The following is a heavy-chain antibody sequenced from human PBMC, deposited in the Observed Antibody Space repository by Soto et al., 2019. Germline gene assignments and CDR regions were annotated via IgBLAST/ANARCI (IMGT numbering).Heavy chain of an antibody. CDR3: SRRAPEGFDP. V-gene: IGHV4-39*01. CDR2: MSYSGST. CDR1: GGSISKSSYY. Sequence: SETLSLTCTVSGGSISKSSYYWVWIRQPPGKGLEWVGSMSYSGSTYYNPSLKSRVAISVDTSKNQLSLQVSFVTAADTAVYYCSRRAPEGFDPWGQGTLVTVSS. J-gene: IGHJ5*02.